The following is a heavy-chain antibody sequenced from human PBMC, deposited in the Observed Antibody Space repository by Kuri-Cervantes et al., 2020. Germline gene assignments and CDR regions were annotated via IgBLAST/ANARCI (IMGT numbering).Heavy chain of an antibody. CDR1: GYTFTSYD. V-gene: IGHV1-8*01. CDR3: ARDLAFYYDSSGLAGFDP. CDR2: MNPNSGNT. D-gene: IGHD3-22*01. J-gene: IGHJ5*02. Sequence: ASVKVSCKASGYTFTSYDINWVRQATGQGLEWMGWMNPNSGNTGYAQKFQGRVTMTRNTSISTAYMELSSLRSEDTAVYYCARDLAFYYDSSGLAGFDPWGQGTLVTVSS.